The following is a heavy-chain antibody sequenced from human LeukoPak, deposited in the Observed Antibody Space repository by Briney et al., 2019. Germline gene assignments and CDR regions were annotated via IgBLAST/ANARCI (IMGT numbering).Heavy chain of an antibody. J-gene: IGHJ3*02. Sequence: GGSLRLSWAASGFTFSSYAMHWVRQAPGKGLEWVAVISYDGSNKYYADSVKGRFTISRDNSKNTLYLQMGSLRAEDMAVYYCARGGWGIAAAGINAFDIWGQGTMVTVSS. CDR3: ARGGWGIAAAGINAFDI. D-gene: IGHD6-13*01. V-gene: IGHV3-30*14. CDR2: ISYDGSNK. CDR1: GFTFSSYA.